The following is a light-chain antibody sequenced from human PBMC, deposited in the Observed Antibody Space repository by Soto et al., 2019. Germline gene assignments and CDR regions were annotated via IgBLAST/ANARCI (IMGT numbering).Light chain of an antibody. CDR3: QKFGNSIPHT. CDR1: QVIGSRY. CDR2: GAS. Sequence: EIVMTQSPGTLSLSPGERATISCRASQVIGSRYLAWYHQKSGQAPRLLIYGASSRATSIPDRFSGSGSGTDFTLTISRLEPEDFVVYYCQKFGNSIPHTFGKGTKLEMK. V-gene: IGKV3-20*01. J-gene: IGKJ2*01.